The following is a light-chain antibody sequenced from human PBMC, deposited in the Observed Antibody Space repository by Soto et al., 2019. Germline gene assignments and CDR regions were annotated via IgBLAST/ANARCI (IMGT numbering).Light chain of an antibody. CDR2: DAS. CDR3: QQRGNWPLT. CDR1: QSVSSY. V-gene: IGKV3-11*01. J-gene: IGKJ4*01. Sequence: EIVLTQSPATLSLSPGERATLSCRASQSVSSYFAWYQHKPGQAPRLLIYDASNRATGIPARFSGSGSGTDFTLTISSLEPEDFAVYYCQQRGNWPLTFGGGTKVE.